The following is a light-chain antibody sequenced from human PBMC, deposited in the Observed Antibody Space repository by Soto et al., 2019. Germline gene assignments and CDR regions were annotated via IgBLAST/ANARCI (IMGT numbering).Light chain of an antibody. CDR3: QQYNPCST. Sequence: DIQMTQSPSTLSASVGDRVIITCRASQSISNWLAWYQQKPGKAPKLLINKASSLESGVPSRFGGSGSGTEFTLTISTLQPDDYATYYCQQYNPCSTFGQGTKVDIK. J-gene: IGKJ1*01. V-gene: IGKV1-5*03. CDR1: QSISNW. CDR2: KAS.